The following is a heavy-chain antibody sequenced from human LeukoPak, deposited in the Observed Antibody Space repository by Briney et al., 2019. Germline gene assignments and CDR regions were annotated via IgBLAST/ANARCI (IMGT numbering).Heavy chain of an antibody. V-gene: IGHV4-59*01. D-gene: IGHD6-6*01. CDR2: IYYSGST. CDR1: GGSISSYY. J-gene: IGHJ4*02. Sequence: PSETLSLTCTVSGGSISSYYWSWIRQPPGKGLEWIGYIYYSGSTNYNPSLKSRVTISVDTSKNQFSLKLSSVTAADTAVYYCARGFLEYFPWPAGDYWGQGTLVTVSS. CDR3: ARGFLEYFPWPAGDY.